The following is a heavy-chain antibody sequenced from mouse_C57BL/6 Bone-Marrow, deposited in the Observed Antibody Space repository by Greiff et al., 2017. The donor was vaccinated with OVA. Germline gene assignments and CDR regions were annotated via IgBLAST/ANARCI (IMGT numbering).Heavy chain of an antibody. CDR1: GYTFTSYD. J-gene: IGHJ2*01. CDR2: IYPRDGST. Sequence: QVTLKVCGPELVKPGASVKLSCKASGYTFTSYDINWVKQRPGQGLEWIGWIYPRDGSTKYNEKFKGKATLTVDTSSSTAYMELHSLTSEDSAVYFCARWFEGVDFDYWGQGTTLTVSS. V-gene: IGHV1-85*01. D-gene: IGHD1-1*01. CDR3: ARWFEGVDFDY.